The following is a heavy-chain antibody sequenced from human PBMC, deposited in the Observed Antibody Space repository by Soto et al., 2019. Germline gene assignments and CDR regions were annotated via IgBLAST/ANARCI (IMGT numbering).Heavy chain of an antibody. D-gene: IGHD1-26*01. CDR3: ARVSGNTIPLYYYGMDV. CDR2: IYSGGST. CDR1: GFTVSSNY. V-gene: IGHV3-66*01. Sequence: PGGSLRLSCAASGFTVSSNYMSWVRQAPGKGLEWVSVIYSGGSTYYADSVKGRFTISRDNSKNTLYLQMNSLRAEDTAVYYCARVSGNTIPLYYYGMDVWGQGTTVTVSS. J-gene: IGHJ6*02.